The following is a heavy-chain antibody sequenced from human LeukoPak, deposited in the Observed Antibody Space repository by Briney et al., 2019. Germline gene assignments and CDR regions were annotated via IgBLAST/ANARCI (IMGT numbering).Heavy chain of an antibody. CDR1: GFTVSSYA. Sequence: AGSLRLSCVASGFTVSSYAMSWVRLAPGKGLEWVANIKQDGSEKYYVDSVKGRFTISRDNAKNSLYLQMNSLRAEDTAVYYCARYSCGWYDRGFDPWGQGTLVTVSS. CDR3: ARYSCGWYDRGFDP. J-gene: IGHJ5*02. V-gene: IGHV3-7*01. D-gene: IGHD6-19*01. CDR2: IKQDGSEK.